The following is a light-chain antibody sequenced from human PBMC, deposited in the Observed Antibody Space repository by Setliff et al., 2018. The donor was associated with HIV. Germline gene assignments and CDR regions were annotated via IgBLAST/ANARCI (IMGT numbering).Light chain of an antibody. CDR2: DVS. CDR1: SSDVGGYNY. V-gene: IGLV2-14*03. J-gene: IGLJ1*01. Sequence: QSVLTPPASVSGSPGQSITISCSGTSSDVGGYNYVSWYQQHPGKAPKLMIYDVSNRPSGVSNRFSGSKSGNTASLTISGLQAEDEADYYCTSYSSNTTLGIFGTGTKGTVL. CDR3: TSYSSNTTLGI.